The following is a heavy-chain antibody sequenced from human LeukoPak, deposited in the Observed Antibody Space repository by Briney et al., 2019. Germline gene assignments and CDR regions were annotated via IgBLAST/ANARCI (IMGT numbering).Heavy chain of an antibody. J-gene: IGHJ5*02. CDR2: INLNSGGT. Sequence: GASVKVSCKASGYTFTGYYMHWVRQAPGQGLEWMGWINLNSGGTNYAQKFQGRVTMTRDTSISTAYMELSRLRSDDTAVYYCARTLSTNKRITIFGVVTWGQGTLVTVSS. CDR1: GYTFTGYY. V-gene: IGHV1-2*02. D-gene: IGHD3-3*01. CDR3: ARTLSTNKRITIFGVVT.